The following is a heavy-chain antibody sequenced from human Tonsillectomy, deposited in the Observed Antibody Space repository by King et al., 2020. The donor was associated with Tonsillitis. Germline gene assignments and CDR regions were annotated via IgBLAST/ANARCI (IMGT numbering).Heavy chain of an antibody. CDR3: AITHIFSHPDDY. V-gene: IGHV5-10-1*03. D-gene: IGHD2-21*01. J-gene: IGHJ4*02. Sequence: QLVQSGAEVKKPGESLRISCQGSGYYFTKYWINWVRQMPGKGLEWMGKIDPSDSYTNYSPSFQGHVTISADKSISTAYLQWSSLKASDPAMYYCAITHIFSHPDDYWGQGTLLTVSS. CDR1: GYYFTKYW. CDR2: IDPSDSYT.